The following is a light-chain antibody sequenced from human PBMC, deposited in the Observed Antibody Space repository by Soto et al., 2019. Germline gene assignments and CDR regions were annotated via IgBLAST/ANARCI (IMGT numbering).Light chain of an antibody. J-gene: IGKJ1*01. Sequence: EIVLTQSPATRSLSPGERATLSCRASQSVSSYLAWYQQKPGQAPRLLIYDASNRATGIPARFSGSGSGTDFTLTITSLEPEDFAVYYCQQRSKWRTFGQGTKVDI. CDR3: QQRSKWRT. V-gene: IGKV3-11*01. CDR2: DAS. CDR1: QSVSSY.